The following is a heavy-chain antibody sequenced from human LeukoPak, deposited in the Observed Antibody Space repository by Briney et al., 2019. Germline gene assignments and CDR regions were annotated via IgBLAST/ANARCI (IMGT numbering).Heavy chain of an antibody. CDR3: AKDSADYYYDSSGYRIY. J-gene: IGHJ4*02. CDR2: ISTSSIYI. V-gene: IGHV3-21*04. D-gene: IGHD3-22*01. Sequence: RGSLRLSCAASGFTFSSYSMNWVRQAPGKGLEWVSSISTSSIYIYYADSVKGRFTISRDNAKNSLYLQINSLRAEDTAVYYCAKDSADYYYDSSGYRIYWGQGTLVTVSS. CDR1: GFTFSSYS.